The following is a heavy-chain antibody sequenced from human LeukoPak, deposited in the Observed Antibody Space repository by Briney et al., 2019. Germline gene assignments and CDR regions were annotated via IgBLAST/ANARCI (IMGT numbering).Heavy chain of an antibody. J-gene: IGHJ4*02. D-gene: IGHD6-13*01. V-gene: IGHV5-51*01. CDR2: IDPGDSDT. Sequence: RGESLKISCKGSGYSFSNYWIARVRQMPGKGLEWMGIIDPGDSDTRYSPSFQGQVTISADKSISTAYLQWNSLKASDTAMYYCARHVGSSPFDYWGQGTLVTVSS. CDR1: GYSFSNYW. CDR3: ARHVGSSPFDY.